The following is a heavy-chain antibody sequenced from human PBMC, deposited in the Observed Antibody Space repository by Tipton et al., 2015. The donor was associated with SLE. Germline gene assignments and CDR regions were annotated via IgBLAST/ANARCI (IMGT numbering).Heavy chain of an antibody. Sequence: TLSLTCAVYNGSFSGYYWSWIRKPAGKGLEWIGRIYTSGSTNYNPSLKSRVTMSVDMSKNQFSLKLNSVTAADTAVYYCARVLWFGEADWYFDLWGRGTLVTVSS. CDR1: NGSFSGYY. V-gene: IGHV4-59*10. CDR3: ARVLWFGEADWYFDL. D-gene: IGHD3-10*01. CDR2: IYTSGST. J-gene: IGHJ2*01.